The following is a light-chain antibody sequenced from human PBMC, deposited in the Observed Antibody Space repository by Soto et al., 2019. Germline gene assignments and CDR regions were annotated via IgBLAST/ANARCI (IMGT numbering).Light chain of an antibody. CDR3: SSYTGRSTLYV. CDR2: EVS. V-gene: IGLV2-14*02. J-gene: IGLJ1*01. CDR1: SSDVGSYNL. Sequence: QSALTQPASVSGSPGQSITISCTGTSSDVGSYNLVSWYQQHPGKAPKLMIFEVSNRPSGVSNRFSGSKSGNTASLTISGLQTEDEADYYCSSYTGRSTLYVFGTGTKVTVL.